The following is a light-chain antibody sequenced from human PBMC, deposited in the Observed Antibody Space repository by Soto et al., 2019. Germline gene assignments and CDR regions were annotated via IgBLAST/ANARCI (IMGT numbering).Light chain of an antibody. CDR2: EAS. V-gene: IGKV3-11*01. J-gene: IGKJ2*01. Sequence: EIVLTQSPATLSLSPGDRVTLSCRASQSVSSYLTWYQQKPGQAPRLLIYEASKRATGIPARFSGSGSGTDFTLTISSLETEDFAVYYCHHYHDWPPYNFGQGTKLEIK. CDR3: HHYHDWPPYN. CDR1: QSVSSY.